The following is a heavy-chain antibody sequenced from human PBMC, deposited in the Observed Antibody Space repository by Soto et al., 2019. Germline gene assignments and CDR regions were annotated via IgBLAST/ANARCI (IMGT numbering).Heavy chain of an antibody. CDR2: INPSGGST. Sequence: ASVKVSCKASGYTFTSYYMHWVRQAPGQGLEWMGIINPSGGSTSYEQKFQGRVTMTRDTSTSTVYMELSSLRSEDTAVYYCARDVIAAAGYYYGMDVWGQGTTVTVSS. CDR1: GYTFTSYY. J-gene: IGHJ6*02. D-gene: IGHD6-13*01. V-gene: IGHV1-46*01. CDR3: ARDVIAAAGYYYGMDV.